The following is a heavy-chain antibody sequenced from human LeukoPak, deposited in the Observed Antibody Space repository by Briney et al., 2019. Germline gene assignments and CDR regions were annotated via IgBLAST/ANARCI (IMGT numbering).Heavy chain of an antibody. Sequence: KALETLSLTCTVSGGSISSYYWSWIRQPPGKGLEWIGYIYTSGSTNYNPSLKSRVTISVDTSKNQFSLKLSSVTAADTAVYYCARLNGSSRTYYYYMDVWGKGTTVTVSS. V-gene: IGHV4-4*09. CDR2: IYTSGST. J-gene: IGHJ6*03. CDR1: GGSISSYY. CDR3: ARLNGSSRTYYYYMDV. D-gene: IGHD6-6*01.